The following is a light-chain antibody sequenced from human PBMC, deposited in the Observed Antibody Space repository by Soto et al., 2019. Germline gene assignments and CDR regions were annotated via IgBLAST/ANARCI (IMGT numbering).Light chain of an antibody. CDR3: SSYTITSTLV. CDR2: EVS. J-gene: IGLJ3*02. CDR1: SSDVGGYNY. Sequence: QSVLTQPASVSGSLGQSITISCTGASSDVGGYNYVSWYQQHPGKAPKVMIYEVSNRPSGVSNRFSGSKSGNTASLTISGLQAEDEGDYYCSSYTITSTLVFGGGTQLTVL. V-gene: IGLV2-14*01.